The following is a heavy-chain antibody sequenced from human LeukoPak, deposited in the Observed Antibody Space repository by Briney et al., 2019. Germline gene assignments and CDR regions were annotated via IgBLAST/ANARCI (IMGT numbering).Heavy chain of an antibody. CDR3: ARAGGSGWSPFDY. J-gene: IGHJ4*02. CDR2: ISYDASNI. D-gene: IGHD6-19*01. V-gene: IGHV3-30-3*01. Sequence: GGSLRLSCAASGFTFSSYAMHWVRQAPGKGLEWVAVISYDASNIYYADSVKGRFTISRDNSKSTLYLQMNSLRAEGTAVYYCARAGGSGWSPFDYWGQGTLVTVSS. CDR1: GFTFSSYA.